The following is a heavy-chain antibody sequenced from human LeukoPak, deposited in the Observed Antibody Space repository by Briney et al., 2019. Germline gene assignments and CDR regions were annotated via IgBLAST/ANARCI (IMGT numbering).Heavy chain of an antibody. V-gene: IGHV4-30-4*01. D-gene: IGHD6-13*01. CDR3: ARARGSSYFSYNWFDP. J-gene: IGHJ5*02. CDR1: GGSISSGDYY. CDR2: IYYSGST. Sequence: PSETLSLTCTVSGGSISSGDYYWSWIRQPPGKGLEWIGYIYYSGSTYYNPSLKSRVIISVDTSKSQFSLRLSSVTAADTAVYYCARARGSSYFSYNWFDPWGQGTLVTVSS.